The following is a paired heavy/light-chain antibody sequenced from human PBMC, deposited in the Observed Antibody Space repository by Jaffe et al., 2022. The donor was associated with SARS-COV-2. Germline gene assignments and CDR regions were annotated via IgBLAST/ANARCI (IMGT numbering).Light chain of an antibody. V-gene: IGLV1-44*01. CDR1: RSIIRGDT. J-gene: IGLJ2*01. CDR2: TNN. CDR3: AAWDDSLNGPV. Sequence: QSVLTQPPSVSGTPGQRVIISCSGSRSIIRGDTLNWYQQLPGTAPKLLIYTNNQRPSGVPDRFSGSKSGTSASLAISGLQSEDEADYYCAAWDDSLNGPVFGGGTKLTVL.
Heavy chain of an antibody. D-gene: IGHD5-12*01. V-gene: IGHV3-30*18. J-gene: IGHJ6*02. CDR1: GITFGTYG. Sequence: QVHLVEAGGGVVQPGRSLRLSCVASGITFGTYGMYWVRQAPGKGLEWVALISYDGSNKYYADSVKGRFTISRDNFKDTLSLQMSGLRTEDTAVYYCAKLRGMGSGYDLGYHSMDVWGQGATVTVSS. CDR2: ISYDGSNK. CDR3: AKLRGMGSGYDLGYHSMDV.